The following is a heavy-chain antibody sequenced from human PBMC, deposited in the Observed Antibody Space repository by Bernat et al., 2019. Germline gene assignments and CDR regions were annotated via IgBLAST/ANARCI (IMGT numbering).Heavy chain of an antibody. V-gene: IGHV3-33*06. CDR2: IWYDGSNK. Sequence: QVQLVESGGGVVQPGRSLRLSCAASGFTFSSYGMHWVRQAPGKGLEWVAVIWYDGSNKYYADSVKGRFTISRDNSKNTLYLQMNSLRAEDTAVYYCAKVPIVATIGGWFDPWGQGTLVTVSS. D-gene: IGHD5-12*01. CDR1: GFTFSSYG. CDR3: AKVPIVATIGGWFDP. J-gene: IGHJ5*02.